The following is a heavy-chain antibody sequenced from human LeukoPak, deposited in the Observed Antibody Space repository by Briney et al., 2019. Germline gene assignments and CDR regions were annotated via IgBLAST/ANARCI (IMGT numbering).Heavy chain of an antibody. CDR1: GFTFDDYA. D-gene: IGHD3-22*01. J-gene: IGHJ4*02. V-gene: IGHV3-9*01. CDR2: ISWNSGSI. CDR3: AKSMDSSGYDY. Sequence: GRSLRLSCAASGFTFDDYAMHWVREAPGKGLEWVSGISWNSGSIGYADCVKGRFTISRDNAKNSLYLQMNSLRAEDTALYYCAKSMDSSGYDYWGQGTLVTVSS.